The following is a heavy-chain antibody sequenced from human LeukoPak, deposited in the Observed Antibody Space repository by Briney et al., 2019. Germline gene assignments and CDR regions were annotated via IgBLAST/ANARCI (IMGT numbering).Heavy chain of an antibody. CDR2: IRAGNGDT. CDR3: ARLHYDVLTGPFDY. Sequence: ASVKVSCKASGYTFTSCAIHWVRQAPGQRLEWMGWIRAGNGDTKFSQKFQGRVTITRDTYATTAYMELSSLRAEDTAVYYCARLHYDVLTGPFDYWGQGTLVTVSS. J-gene: IGHJ4*02. CDR1: GYTFTSCA. V-gene: IGHV1-3*01. D-gene: IGHD3-9*01.